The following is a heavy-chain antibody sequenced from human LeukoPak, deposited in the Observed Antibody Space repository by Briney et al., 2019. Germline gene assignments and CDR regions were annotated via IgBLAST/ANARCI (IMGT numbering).Heavy chain of an antibody. CDR1: GYTFTSYD. J-gene: IGHJ4*02. V-gene: IGHV1-18*01. D-gene: IGHD3-22*01. CDR3: SRDSHYYGSSGFPGPPGY. CDR2: ISAYQGNT. Sequence: GASVKDSCMASGYTFTSYDINWVRQATGQGREWMGRISAYQGNTNYTQKLQGRVTMTTDTSTSTAYMELRSLRSGDTAVYYCSRDSHYYGSSGFPGPPGYWGRGTLVTVSS.